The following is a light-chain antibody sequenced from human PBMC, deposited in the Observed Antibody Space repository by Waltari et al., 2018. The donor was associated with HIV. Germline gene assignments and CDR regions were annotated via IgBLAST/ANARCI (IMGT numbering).Light chain of an antibody. CDR3: QQSYSTPPT. CDR1: QSISSY. Sequence: DIQMTQSPSSLGDRVTITCRASQSISSYLNWYQQKPGKAPKLLIYTASSLQSGVPSRFTGSGSGTDFSLTISSLQPEDFATYYCQQSYSTPPTFGQGTKVEIK. J-gene: IGKJ1*01. V-gene: IGKV1-39*01. CDR2: TAS.